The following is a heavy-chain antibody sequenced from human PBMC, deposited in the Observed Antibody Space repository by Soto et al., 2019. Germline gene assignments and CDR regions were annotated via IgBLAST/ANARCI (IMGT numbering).Heavy chain of an antibody. D-gene: IGHD6-13*01. J-gene: IGHJ6*02. Sequence: GGSLRLSCAASGFTFSNAWMSWVRQAPGKGLEWVGRIKSKTDGGTTDYAAPVKGRFTISRDDSKNTLYLQMNSLKTEDTAVYYCTTHNSSSGFYYHGMDVWGQGTTVTVSS. CDR1: GFTFSNAW. CDR2: IKSKTDGGTT. V-gene: IGHV3-15*01. CDR3: TTHNSSSGFYYHGMDV.